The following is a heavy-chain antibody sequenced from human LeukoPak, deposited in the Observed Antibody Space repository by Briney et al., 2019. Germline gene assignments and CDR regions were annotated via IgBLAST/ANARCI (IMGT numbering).Heavy chain of an antibody. V-gene: IGHV4-34*01. Sequence: SETLSLTCAVYGGSFSGYYWSWIRQPPGKGLEWIGEISHSGSTNYNPSLKSRVTISVDTSKNQFSLKLSSVTAADTAVYYCARASYNWNYRVDYWGQGTLVTVSS. D-gene: IGHD1-7*01. CDR2: ISHSGST. CDR1: GGSFSGYY. J-gene: IGHJ4*02. CDR3: ARASYNWNYRVDY.